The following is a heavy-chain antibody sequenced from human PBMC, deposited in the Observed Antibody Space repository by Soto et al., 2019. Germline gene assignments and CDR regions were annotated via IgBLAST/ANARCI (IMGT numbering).Heavy chain of an antibody. J-gene: IGHJ4*02. V-gene: IGHV4-39*01. D-gene: IGHD5-12*01. Sequence: SETLSLTCTVSGGSISSSSYYWGWIRQPPGKGLEWIGSIFYRGDTYYNPSLKSRVTISVDTSKNQFSLKLSSVTAADTAVYYCARHLEFLYSGYDGWGQGTLVTVSS. CDR3: ARHLEFLYSGYDG. CDR2: IFYRGDT. CDR1: GGSISSSSYY.